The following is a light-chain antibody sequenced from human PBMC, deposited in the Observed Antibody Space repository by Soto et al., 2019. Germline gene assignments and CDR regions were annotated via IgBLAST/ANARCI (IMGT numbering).Light chain of an antibody. CDR2: AAS. J-gene: IGKJ1*01. Sequence: DIQVTQSPSSLSASVGDRVTITCRSSQTISNYLNWYQQKPGKAPKLLIYAASSLQSGVPSRFSGGGSGTDFTLTVSSLQPEDFATYYCQQSYTTPRTFGQGTKVDIK. V-gene: IGKV1-39*01. CDR1: QTISNY. CDR3: QQSYTTPRT.